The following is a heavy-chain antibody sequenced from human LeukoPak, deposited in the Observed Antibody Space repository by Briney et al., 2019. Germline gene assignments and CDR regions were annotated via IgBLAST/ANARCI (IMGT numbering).Heavy chain of an antibody. CDR2: IYYSGST. V-gene: IGHV4-39*01. CDR3: ARRLFRGDFWSGYYGANWFDP. Sequence: SETLSLTCTVSGGSISSSSYYWGWIRQPPGKGLEWIGSIYYSGSTYYNPSLKSRVTISVDTSENQFSLKLSSVTAADTAVYYCARRLFRGDFWSGYYGANWFDPWGQGTLVTVSS. CDR1: GGSISSSSYY. J-gene: IGHJ5*02. D-gene: IGHD3-3*01.